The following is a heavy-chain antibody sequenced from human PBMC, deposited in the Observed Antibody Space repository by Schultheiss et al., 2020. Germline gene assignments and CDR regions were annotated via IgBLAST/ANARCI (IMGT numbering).Heavy chain of an antibody. J-gene: IGHJ4*02. V-gene: IGHV3-48*04. D-gene: IGHD1-26*01. CDR3: ARVVGGVIDY. Sequence: GSLRLSCAASGFTFNNYAMSWVRQAPGKGLDWVSYIGSSGTTIYYADSVKGRFTISRDNAKNSLYLQMNSLRAEDTAVYYCARVVGGVIDYWGQGTLVTVCS. CDR2: IGSSGTTI. CDR1: GFTFNNYA.